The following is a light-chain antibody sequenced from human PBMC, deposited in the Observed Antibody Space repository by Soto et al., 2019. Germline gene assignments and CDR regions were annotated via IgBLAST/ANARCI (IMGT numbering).Light chain of an antibody. V-gene: IGLV2-11*01. Sequence: QSALTQPRSVSGSPGQSVTISCTGTSSDVGGYNHVSWYQHHPGKAPKFMIYDVSKRPSGVPDRFSGSKSGNTASLTISGLQAEDEADYYCCSYAGSYTFVFGTGTKLTGL. CDR1: SSDVGGYNH. J-gene: IGLJ1*01. CDR3: CSYAGSYTFV. CDR2: DVS.